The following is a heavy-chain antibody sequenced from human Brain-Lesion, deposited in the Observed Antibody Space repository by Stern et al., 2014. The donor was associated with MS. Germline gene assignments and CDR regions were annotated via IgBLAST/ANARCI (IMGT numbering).Heavy chain of an antibody. J-gene: IGHJ6*02. D-gene: IGHD2-2*01. Sequence: QVQLLQPGPGLVKPSQTLSLSCTVSGGSISSGGYYWSWIRQPAGKGLEWIGRIFNSGSTSYKPSLKSRVTLSIDKSKNQFSLRLNSMTAADTAVYYCARGRVVPGFQYYATDVWGQGTTVIVSS. CDR1: GGSISSGGYY. CDR2: IFNSGST. V-gene: IGHV4-61*02. CDR3: ARGRVVPGFQYYATDV.